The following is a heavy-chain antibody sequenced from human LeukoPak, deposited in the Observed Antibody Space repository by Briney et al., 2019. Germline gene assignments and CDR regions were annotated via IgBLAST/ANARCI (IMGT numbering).Heavy chain of an antibody. CDR1: GFTFSIYS. CDR3: ARERPSGSYSDY. V-gene: IGHV3-48*01. D-gene: IGHD1-26*01. J-gene: IGHJ4*02. CDR2: ISRSSSII. Sequence: GGSLRLSCAASGFTFSIYSMNWVRQAPGKGLEWVSYISRSSSIIYYADSVKGRFTISRDNAKNSLYLQMNSLRAEDTAVYFCARERPSGSYSDYWGQGTVVTVSS.